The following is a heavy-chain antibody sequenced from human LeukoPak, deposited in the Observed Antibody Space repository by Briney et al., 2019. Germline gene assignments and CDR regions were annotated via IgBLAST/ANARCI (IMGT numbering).Heavy chain of an antibody. CDR2: INPNSGGT. J-gene: IGHJ4*02. V-gene: IGHV1-2*06. CDR1: GYTFTGYY. CDR3: ARSNSGYAFDY. D-gene: IGHD2-8*01. Sequence: ASVKVSCKASGYTFTGYYMHWVRQAPGQGLEWMGRINPNSGGTNYAQKFQGRVTMARDTSISTAYMELSRLRSDDTAVYYCARSNSGYAFDYWGQGTLVTVSS.